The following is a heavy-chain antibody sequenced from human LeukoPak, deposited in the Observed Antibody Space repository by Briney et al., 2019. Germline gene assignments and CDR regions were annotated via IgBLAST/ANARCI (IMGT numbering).Heavy chain of an antibody. CDR2: INHSGST. J-gene: IGHJ5*02. Sequence: SETLSLTCAVYGGSFSGYYWSWIRQPPGKGLEWIGEINHSGSTNYNPSLKSRVTISVDTSKNQFSLKLSSVTAADTAVYYCAGGIAAAGNEGNWFDPWGQGTLVTVSS. CDR1: GGSFSGYY. V-gene: IGHV4-34*01. D-gene: IGHD6-13*01. CDR3: AGGIAAAGNEGNWFDP.